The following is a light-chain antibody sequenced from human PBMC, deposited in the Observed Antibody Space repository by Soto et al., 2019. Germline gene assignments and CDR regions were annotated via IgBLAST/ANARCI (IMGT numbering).Light chain of an antibody. V-gene: IGLV1-44*01. CDR3: TAWDASLNVHV. CDR1: SSNIGSNT. Sequence: CELVQSASGADTAGRRIIISCSGSSSNIGSNTVNWYQQLPGTAPKLLIYSNNQRPSGVPDRFSGSKSGTSASLAISGLHSDDQAASYCTAWDASLNVHVFRTGTKVPVL. CDR2: SNN. J-gene: IGLJ1*01.